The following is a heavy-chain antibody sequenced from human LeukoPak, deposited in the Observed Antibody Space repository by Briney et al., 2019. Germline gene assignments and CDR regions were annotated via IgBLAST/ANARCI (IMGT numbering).Heavy chain of an antibody. CDR1: GFTFSDYY. J-gene: IGHJ4*02. D-gene: IGHD5-12*01. Sequence: GGSLRLSCAASGFTFSDYYMSWIRQAPGKGLEWVSAISGSGGSTYYADSVKGRFTISRDNAKNSLYLQMNSLRDEDTAVYYCARESGYSGYDYTFDYWGQGTLVTVSS. V-gene: IGHV3-11*04. CDR3: ARESGYSGYDYTFDY. CDR2: ISGSGGST.